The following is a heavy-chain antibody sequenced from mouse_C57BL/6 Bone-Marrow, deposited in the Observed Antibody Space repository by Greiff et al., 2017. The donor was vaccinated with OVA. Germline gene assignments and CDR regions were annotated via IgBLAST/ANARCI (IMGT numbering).Heavy chain of an antibody. CDR3: AREITTVVARGFAY. D-gene: IGHD1-1*01. Sequence: EVQLQESGPGLVKPSQSLSLTCSVTGYSITSGYYWNWIRQFPGNKLEWMGYISYDGSNNYNPSLKNRISITRDTTKNQFFLKLNSVTTEDTATYYCAREITTVVARGFAYWGQGTLVTVSA. CDR2: ISYDGSN. J-gene: IGHJ3*01. CDR1: GYSITSGYY. V-gene: IGHV3-6*01.